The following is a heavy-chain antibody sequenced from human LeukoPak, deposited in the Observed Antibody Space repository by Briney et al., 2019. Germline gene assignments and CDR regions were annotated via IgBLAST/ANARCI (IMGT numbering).Heavy chain of an antibody. CDR2: ISAYNGNT. CDR3: ARSRLVVPAAFNWFDP. CDR1: GGTFSSYG. D-gene: IGHD2-2*01. V-gene: IGHV1-18*04. Sequence: GASVKVSCKASGGTFSSYGISWVRQAPGQGLEWMGWISAYNGNTNYAQKLQGRVTMTTDTSTSTAYMELRSLRSDDTAVYYCARSRLVVPAAFNWFDPWGQGTLVTVSS. J-gene: IGHJ5*02.